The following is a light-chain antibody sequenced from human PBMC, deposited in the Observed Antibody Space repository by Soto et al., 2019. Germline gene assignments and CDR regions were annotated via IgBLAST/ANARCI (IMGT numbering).Light chain of an antibody. CDR2: RAA. V-gene: IGKV3-20*01. CDR1: QSVRNSH. CDR3: QQYNNWPPYT. Sequence: EIVLTQSPGTLSLSPGERATLSCRASQSVRNSHLAWYQQKPGQPPRLLISRAASRAPGIPDRFSGSGSGTGFTLTISGLQSEDFAVYFCQQYNNWPPYTFGPGTKLEIK. J-gene: IGKJ2*01.